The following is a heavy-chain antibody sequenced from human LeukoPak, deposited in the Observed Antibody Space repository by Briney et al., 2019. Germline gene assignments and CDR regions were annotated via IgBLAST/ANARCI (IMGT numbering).Heavy chain of an antibody. Sequence: GGSLRLSCAASGFTFSSYGMHWVRQAPGQGLEWMGWINPNSGGTNYAQKFQGRVTMTRDTSISTAYMELSRLRSDDTAVYYCASSSGSYYERYYYMDVWGKGTTVTVSS. V-gene: IGHV1-2*02. CDR2: INPNSGGT. CDR3: ASSSGSYYERYYYMDV. J-gene: IGHJ6*03. D-gene: IGHD1-26*01. CDR1: GFTFSSYG.